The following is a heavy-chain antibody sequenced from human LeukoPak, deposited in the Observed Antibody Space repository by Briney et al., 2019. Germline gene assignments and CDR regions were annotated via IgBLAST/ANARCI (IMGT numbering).Heavy chain of an antibody. D-gene: IGHD6-19*01. CDR1: GFTFSDYY. J-gene: IGHJ4*02. V-gene: IGHV3-11*04. CDR3: ARYIAVAGTLVYYFDY. Sequence: PGGSLRLSCAASGFTFSDYYMSWIRQAPGKGLEWVSYISSSGSTIYYADSVKGRFTISRDNAKNSLYLQMNSLRAEDTAVYYCARYIAVAGTLVYYFDYWGQGTLVTVSS. CDR2: ISSSGSTI.